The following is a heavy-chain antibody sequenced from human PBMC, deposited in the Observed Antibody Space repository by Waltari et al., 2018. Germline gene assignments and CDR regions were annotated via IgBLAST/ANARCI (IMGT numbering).Heavy chain of an antibody. D-gene: IGHD3-10*02. Sequence: QIQLVQSGGEVKKPGASVKVSCKASGYMFRNFGIFWVRQAPGQGLEFMGWVSPYNGNTNYAQTFQARLTLTTDTSASTAYMELSSLTSDDTAVYYCARDRRDDNNSVRWLDPWGQGTLVTVSS. V-gene: IGHV1-18*01. CDR1: GYMFRNFG. CDR3: ARDRRDDNNSVRWLDP. CDR2: VSPYNGNT. J-gene: IGHJ5*02.